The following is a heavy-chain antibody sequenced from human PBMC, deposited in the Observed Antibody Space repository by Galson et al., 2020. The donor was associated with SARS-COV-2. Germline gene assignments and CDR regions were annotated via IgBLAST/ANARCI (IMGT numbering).Heavy chain of an antibody. D-gene: IGHD2-2*01. V-gene: IGHV3-30-3*01. J-gene: IGHJ4*02. CDR2: ISYDGSNK. CDR3: AREQLYCSSTSCYNGGFDY. CDR1: GFTFSSYA. Sequence: GGSLRLSCAASGFTFSSYAMHWVRQAPGKGLEWVAVISYDGSNKYYADSVKGRFTISRDNSKNTLYLQMNSLRAEDTAVYYCAREQLYCSSTSCYNGGFDYWGQGTLVTVSS.